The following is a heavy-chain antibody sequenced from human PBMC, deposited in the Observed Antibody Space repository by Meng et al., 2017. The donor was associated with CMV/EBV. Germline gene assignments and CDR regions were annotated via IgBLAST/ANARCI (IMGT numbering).Heavy chain of an antibody. D-gene: IGHD6-19*01. J-gene: IGHJ4*02. CDR3: VRSSGWSLFDY. CDR2: VNSNNDAT. Sequence: QVQLVQSGAEMKKPGASVTVSCTTSGFTFSNYDIRGVRQAPGQGLEWMGWVNSNNDATNYARKFQGRVSMTRDTSISTAHMELSRLRSDDTAVYYCVRSSGWSLFDYWGQGTLVTVSS. V-gene: IGHV1-2*02. CDR1: GFTFSNYD.